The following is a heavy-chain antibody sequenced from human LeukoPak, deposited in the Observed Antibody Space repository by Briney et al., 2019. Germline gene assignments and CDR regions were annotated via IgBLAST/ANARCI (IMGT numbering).Heavy chain of an antibody. CDR1: GFTFSSYA. D-gene: IGHD1-26*01. CDR2: ISGGGGSA. J-gene: IGHJ6*02. V-gene: IGHV3-23*01. Sequence: GGSLRLSCAASGFTFSSYALTWVRQAPGKGLEWVSAISGGGGSAYYADSVKGRFTISRDSSMNTLYLQMNSLTAGDTAVYYCAKAVGATRGYYYSGMGVWGQGTTVTVSS. CDR3: AKAVGATRGYYYSGMGV.